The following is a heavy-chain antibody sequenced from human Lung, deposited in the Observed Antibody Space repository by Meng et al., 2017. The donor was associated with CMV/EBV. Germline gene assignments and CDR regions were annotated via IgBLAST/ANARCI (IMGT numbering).Heavy chain of an antibody. CDR2: INPDSGGT. D-gene: IGHD3-16*01. Sequence: ASVKVSXKASGYTFSGHYIHWVRQAPGQGLEWMGWINPDSGGTRYSQKFQYRVTMTRDTSINTAYMELSRLRSDDTAVYYCSRGAPFFRDAFDLWGKGTMVTVSS. CDR1: GYTFSGHY. V-gene: IGHV1-2*02. J-gene: IGHJ3*01. CDR3: SRGAPFFRDAFDL.